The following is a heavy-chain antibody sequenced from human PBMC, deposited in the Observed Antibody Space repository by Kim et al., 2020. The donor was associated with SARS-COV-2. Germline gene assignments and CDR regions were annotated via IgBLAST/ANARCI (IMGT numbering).Heavy chain of an antibody. D-gene: IGHD6-6*01. Sequence: ASVKVSCKASGYTFTSYDINWVRQATGQGLEWMGWMNPNSGNTGYAQKFQGRVTMTRNTSISTAYMELSSLRSEDTAVYYCARVRSARRLLDYYYMDVWGKGTTVTGSS. V-gene: IGHV1-8*01. CDR2: MNPNSGNT. CDR3: ARVRSARRLLDYYYMDV. J-gene: IGHJ6*03. CDR1: GYTFTSYD.